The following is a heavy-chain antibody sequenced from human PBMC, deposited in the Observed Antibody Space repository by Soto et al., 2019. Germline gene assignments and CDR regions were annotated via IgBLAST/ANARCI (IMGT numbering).Heavy chain of an antibody. CDR1: GFTFSSYS. D-gene: IGHD3-22*01. Sequence: VGSLRLSCAASGFTFSSYSMNWVRQAPGKGLEWVSSISSRSSYIHYADSVKGRFTISRDNAKNSLYLQMNSLRAEDTAVYYCARDLSVYDSGGSDIDYWGQGTLVTVSS. CDR3: ARDLSVYDSGGSDIDY. J-gene: IGHJ4*02. CDR2: ISSRSSYI. V-gene: IGHV3-21*01.